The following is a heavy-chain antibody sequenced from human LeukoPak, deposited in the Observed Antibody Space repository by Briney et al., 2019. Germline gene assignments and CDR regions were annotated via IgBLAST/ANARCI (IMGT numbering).Heavy chain of an antibody. CDR2: IYYSGST. Sequence: SETLSLTCTVSGGSISSSSYYWGWIRQPPGKGLEWIGSIYYSGSTYYNPSLKSRVTISADTSKNQFSLKLSSVTAADTAVYYCASPGFNYGDYPEWFDPWGQGTLVTVSS. D-gene: IGHD4-17*01. CDR1: GGSISSSSYY. CDR3: ASPGFNYGDYPEWFDP. J-gene: IGHJ5*02. V-gene: IGHV4-39*01.